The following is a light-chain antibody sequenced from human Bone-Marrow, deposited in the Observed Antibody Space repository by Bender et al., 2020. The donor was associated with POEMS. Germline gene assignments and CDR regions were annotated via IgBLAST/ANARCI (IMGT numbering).Light chain of an antibody. CDR2: DVS. Sequence: QSALTQPASVSGSPGQSITISCTGTSSDVGGYNSVSWYQHPPGKAPKLMLYDVSKRPSGVPDRFSGSKSGNVASLTISGLQAEDEADYYCCSYRGSLVLLGGGTKLTVL. J-gene: IGLJ2*01. CDR3: CSYRGSLVL. V-gene: IGLV2-14*03. CDR1: SSDVGGYNS.